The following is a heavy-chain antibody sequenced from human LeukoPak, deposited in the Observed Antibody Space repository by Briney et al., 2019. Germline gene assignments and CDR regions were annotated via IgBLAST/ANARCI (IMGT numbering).Heavy chain of an antibody. V-gene: IGHV4-4*07. D-gene: IGHD2-8*01. CDR1: GGSISSFY. CDR2: IYTSGST. J-gene: IGHJ4*02. Sequence: SETLSLTCTVSGGSISSFYWSWIRQPAGKGLEWIGRIYTSGSTNYNPSLKSRVTMSVDTSKNQFSLKLSSVTAADTAVYYCARDDVGYCTNGVCYTRADYWGQGTLVTVSS. CDR3: ARDDVGYCTNGVCYTRADY.